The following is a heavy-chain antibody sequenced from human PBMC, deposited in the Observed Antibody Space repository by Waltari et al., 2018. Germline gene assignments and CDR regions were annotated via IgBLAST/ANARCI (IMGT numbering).Heavy chain of an antibody. D-gene: IGHD1-26*01. CDR3: ARGNSGSYSADY. CDR1: GGTFSSYA. CDR2: IIPIFGTA. Sequence: QVQLVQSGAEVTKPGSSEKVSCQASGGTFSSYAISWVGQAPGQGLEWMGGIIPIFGTANDAQKFQGRVTITADKSTSTAYMELSSLRSEDTAVYYCARGNSGSYSADYWGQGTLVTVSS. V-gene: IGHV1-69*06. J-gene: IGHJ4*02.